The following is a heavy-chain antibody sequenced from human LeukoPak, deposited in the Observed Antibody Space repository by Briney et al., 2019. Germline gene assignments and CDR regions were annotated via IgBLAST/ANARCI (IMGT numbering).Heavy chain of an antibody. J-gene: IGHJ4*02. D-gene: IGHD3-22*01. CDR1: GYSISSYY. CDR3: AGKYYYDSSGYFYVDY. Sequence: SETLSLTCTVSGYSISSYYWGWIQQPPGKGLEWIGSVYHSGSSYYNPSLKSRVTISIDTSKNQFSLKLRSVTAADTAVYYCAGKYYYDSSGYFYVDYWGQGTLVTVSS. CDR2: VYHSGSS. V-gene: IGHV4-38-2*02.